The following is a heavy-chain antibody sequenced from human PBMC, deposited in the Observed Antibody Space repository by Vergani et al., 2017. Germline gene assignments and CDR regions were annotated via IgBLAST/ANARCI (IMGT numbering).Heavy chain of an antibody. D-gene: IGHD3-10*01. CDR3: ARAQYYNWFDP. CDR2: IYTSGST. CDR1: GGSFSSDNVY. V-gene: IGHV4-61*02. J-gene: IGHJ5*02. Sequence: QVQLPESGPGLVTPSQTLSLTCSVSGGSFSSDNVYWTWIRQPAGKGLEWIGRIYTSGSTEYNPSLKSRVTISIDTSKNQFSLNLSSVTAADTAVYYRARAQYYNWFDPWGQGRMVTVSS.